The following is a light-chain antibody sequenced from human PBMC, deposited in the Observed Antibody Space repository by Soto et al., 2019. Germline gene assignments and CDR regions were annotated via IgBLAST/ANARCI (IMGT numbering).Light chain of an antibody. V-gene: IGKV1-5*01. Sequence: DIQMTQSPSTLSASVGDRVTITCRASQSISSWLAWYQQKPGKAPKLLIYDASSLESGVPSRFSGSGSGTEFTLTISSPQPDDFATYYCQHNWTFGQGTKVDIK. CDR3: QHNWT. J-gene: IGKJ1*01. CDR2: DAS. CDR1: QSISSW.